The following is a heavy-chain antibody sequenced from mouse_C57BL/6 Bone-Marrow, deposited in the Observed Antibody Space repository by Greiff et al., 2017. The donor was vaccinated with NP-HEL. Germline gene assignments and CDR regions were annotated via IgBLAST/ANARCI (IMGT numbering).Heavy chain of an antibody. V-gene: IGHV1-81*01. CDR3: ARRWLLHFDY. CDR2: IYPRSGNT. J-gene: IGHJ2*01. Sequence: QVQLQQSGAELARPGASVKLSCKASGYTFTSYGISWVKQRTGQGLEWIGEIYPRSGNTYYNGKFKGKATLTADKSSSTAYMELRSLTSEDSAVYFCARRWLLHFDYWGQGTTLTVSS. D-gene: IGHD2-3*01. CDR1: GYTFTSYG.